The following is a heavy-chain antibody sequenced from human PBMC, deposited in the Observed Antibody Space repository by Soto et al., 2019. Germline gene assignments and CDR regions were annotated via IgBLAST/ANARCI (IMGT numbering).Heavy chain of an antibody. D-gene: IGHD3-10*01. Sequence: PSETLSLTCTVSGGSISNYYWNWIRQSPGKGLEWIGYIYSSGSTHYNPSLQNRVTISIDTSKNHFSLKVNSVTAADTALYYCARQGFGQLHGLVDVWGPGTTVTVSS. CDR2: IYSSGST. V-gene: IGHV4-59*08. CDR1: GGSISNYY. J-gene: IGHJ6*02. CDR3: ARQGFGQLHGLVDV.